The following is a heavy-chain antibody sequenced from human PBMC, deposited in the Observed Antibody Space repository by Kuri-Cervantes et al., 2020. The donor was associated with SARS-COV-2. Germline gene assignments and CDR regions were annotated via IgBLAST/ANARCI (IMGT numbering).Heavy chain of an antibody. CDR3: ARGWSGYSLYYFDY. CDR1: GYTFTGYY. J-gene: IGHJ4*02. V-gene: IGHV1-2*02. CDR2: INPNSGGI. D-gene: IGHD3-3*01. Sequence: ASVKVSCKASGYTFTGYYMHWVRQAPGQGPEWMGWINPNSGGINYAQKFQGRVTMTRDTSISTAYMELSRLRSDDTAVYYRARGWSGYSLYYFDYWGQGTLVTVSS.